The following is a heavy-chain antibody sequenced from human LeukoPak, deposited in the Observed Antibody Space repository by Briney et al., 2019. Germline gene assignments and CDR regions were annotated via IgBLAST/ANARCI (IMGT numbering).Heavy chain of an antibody. Sequence: PGRSLRLSCAASGFTFSSYGMHWVRQAPGKGLEWVAVISYDGSNKYYADSVKGRFTISRDNSKNTLYLQMNSLRAEDTAVYYCAKDRYSGYDSPTYYYYYGMDVWGQGTTVTVSS. J-gene: IGHJ6*02. V-gene: IGHV3-30*18. CDR2: ISYDGSNK. CDR1: GFTFSSYG. D-gene: IGHD5-12*01. CDR3: AKDRYSGYDSPTYYYYYGMDV.